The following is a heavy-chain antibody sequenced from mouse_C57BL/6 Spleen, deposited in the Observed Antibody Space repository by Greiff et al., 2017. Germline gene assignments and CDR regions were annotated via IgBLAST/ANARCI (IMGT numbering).Heavy chain of an antibody. Sequence: VQLQQPGAELVKPGASVKLSCKASGYTFTSYWMHWVKQRPGRGLEWIGRIDPNSGGTKYNEKFKSKATLTVDKPASTAYMQLSSLTSEDSAVYYCATDYYGSSYYFDYWGQGTTLTVSS. J-gene: IGHJ2*01. CDR2: IDPNSGGT. CDR1: GYTFTSYW. V-gene: IGHV1-72*01. D-gene: IGHD1-1*01. CDR3: ATDYYGSSYYFDY.